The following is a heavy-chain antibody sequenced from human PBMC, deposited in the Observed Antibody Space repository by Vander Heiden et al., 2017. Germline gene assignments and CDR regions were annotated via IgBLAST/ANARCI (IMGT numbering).Heavy chain of an antibody. Sequence: QVQLVQSGAEVKKPGASVKVSCKASGYPFTGYYMHWVRQAPGQGLEWMGWINPNSGGTNYAQKFQGRVTMTRDTSISTAYMELSRLRSDDTAVYYCARDRIAVAGTTGNAFDIWGQGTMVTVSS. V-gene: IGHV1-2*02. CDR1: GYPFTGYY. CDR2: INPNSGGT. CDR3: ARDRIAVAGTTGNAFDI. J-gene: IGHJ3*02. D-gene: IGHD6-19*01.